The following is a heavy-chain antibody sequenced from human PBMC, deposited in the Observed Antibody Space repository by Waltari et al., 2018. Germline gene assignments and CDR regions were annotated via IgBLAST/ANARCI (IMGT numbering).Heavy chain of an antibody. D-gene: IGHD2-21*02. CDR2: IDWDDDK. V-gene: IGHV2-70*15. J-gene: IGHJ6*03. CDR3: ARIRCGNSYYYYMDV. Sequence: QVTLRESGPALVKPTQTLTLTCTFSGFSLSTSGMCVSWIRQPPGKALEWLARIDWDDDKYYSTSLKTRLTISKETSKNQVVLTMTNMEPVDTATYYCARIRCGNSYYYYMDVWGKGTTVTVSS. CDR1: GFSLSTSGMC.